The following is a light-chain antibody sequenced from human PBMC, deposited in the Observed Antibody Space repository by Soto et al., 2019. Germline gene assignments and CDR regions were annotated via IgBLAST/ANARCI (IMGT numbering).Light chain of an antibody. Sequence: EIEMTQSPATLSVSPGERVTISCRASQSVSNNLAWYQKKPGQAPKLLIYDASTRATGIPARFSGSGSGTEFTLTISSLQYEDVTVYYCQHYNNWWTFGQGTRVEIK. CDR3: QHYNNWWT. V-gene: IGKV3-15*01. J-gene: IGKJ1*01. CDR2: DAS. CDR1: QSVSNN.